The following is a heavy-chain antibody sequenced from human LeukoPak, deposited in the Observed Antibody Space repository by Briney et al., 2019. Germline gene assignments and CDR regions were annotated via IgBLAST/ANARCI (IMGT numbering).Heavy chain of an antibody. V-gene: IGHV4-34*01. D-gene: IGHD2-21*02. CDR3: ARVGYCGGDCYPFDY. J-gene: IGHJ4*02. Sequence: SETLSLTCAIYGGSFSGYYWSWIRQPPGKGLEWIGEINHRGSTNYNPSLKSRVTISVDTSMSSFSLELSSVTAADTAVYYCARVGYCGGDCYPFDYWGQGTLTTISS. CDR2: INHRGST. CDR1: GGSFSGYY.